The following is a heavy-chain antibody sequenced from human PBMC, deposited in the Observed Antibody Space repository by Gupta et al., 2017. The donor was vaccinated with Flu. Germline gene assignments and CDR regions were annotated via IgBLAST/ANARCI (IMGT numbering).Heavy chain of an antibody. V-gene: IGHV3-7*01. CDR3: ARLSDGIRITIFGVENRRAFDI. Sequence: EVQLVESGGGLVQPGGSLRLSCAASGFTFSSYWMSWVRQAPGKGLEWVANIKQDGSEKYYVDSVKGRFTISRDNAKNSLYLQMNSLRAEDTAVYYCARLSDGIRITIFGVENRRAFDIWGQGTMVTVSS. J-gene: IGHJ3*02. CDR2: IKQDGSEK. D-gene: IGHD3-3*01. CDR1: GFTFSSYW.